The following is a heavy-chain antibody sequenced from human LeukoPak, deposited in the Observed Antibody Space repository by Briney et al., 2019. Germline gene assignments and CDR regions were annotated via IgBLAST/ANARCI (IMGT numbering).Heavy chain of an antibody. V-gene: IGHV4-59*01. J-gene: IGHJ4*02. Sequence: SETLSLTCTVSGGSISSYYWSWIRQPPGKGLEWIGYIYYSGSTNYNPSLKSRVTISVDTSKNQFSLKLSSVIAADTAVYYCAGSYYYGSGLLDYWGQGTLVTVSS. CDR3: AGSYYYGSGLLDY. D-gene: IGHD3-10*01. CDR1: GGSISSYY. CDR2: IYYSGST.